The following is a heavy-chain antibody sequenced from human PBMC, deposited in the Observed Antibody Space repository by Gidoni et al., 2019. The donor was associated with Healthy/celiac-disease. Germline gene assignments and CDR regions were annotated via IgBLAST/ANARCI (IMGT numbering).Heavy chain of an antibody. J-gene: IGHJ4*02. Sequence: EVQLLESGGGLVQPGGSLRLSCSAFVFSFSSYAMSWVRQAPGKGLECVSAISGSGGSTYYADSVKGRFTISRDKSKNTLYLQMNSLRAEDTAVYYCANGGDYYDSSGYYDYWGQGTLVTVSS. V-gene: IGHV3-23*01. CDR2: ISGSGGST. D-gene: IGHD3-22*01. CDR1: VFSFSSYA. CDR3: ANGGDYYDSSGYYDY.